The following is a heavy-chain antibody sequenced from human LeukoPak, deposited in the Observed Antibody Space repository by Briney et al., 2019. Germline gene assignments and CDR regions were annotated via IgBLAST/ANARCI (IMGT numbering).Heavy chain of an antibody. CDR3: ARDISLRNWIDRRSMDV. V-gene: IGHV1-18*01. J-gene: IGHJ6*02. Sequence: GASVKVCCKASGYTFTTYDISWVRQAPAPGHEWMGWISTYNGNTNYAQKLQGRVTMTTDTSTTTDSMELRSLRSDDTAVYFCARDISLRNWIDRRSMDVWGQGTTVTVSS. CDR1: GYTFTTYD. D-gene: IGHD1-1*01. CDR2: ISTYNGNT.